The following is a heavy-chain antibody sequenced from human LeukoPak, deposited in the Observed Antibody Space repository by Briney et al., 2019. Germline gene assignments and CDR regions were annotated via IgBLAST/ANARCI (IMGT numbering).Heavy chain of an antibody. CDR2: IYYSGSN. D-gene: IGHD6-19*01. Sequence: PSETLSLTCTVSGVSISNTGYYWAWIRQPPGKGLEWIGNIYYSGSNYCNPSLKSRLTMSVDTFKNQFSLKLTSVTAADAAVYYCATLNTSGWYFDYWGQGTLVTVSS. CDR3: ATLNTSGWYFDY. CDR1: GVSISNTGYY. J-gene: IGHJ4*02. V-gene: IGHV4-39*01.